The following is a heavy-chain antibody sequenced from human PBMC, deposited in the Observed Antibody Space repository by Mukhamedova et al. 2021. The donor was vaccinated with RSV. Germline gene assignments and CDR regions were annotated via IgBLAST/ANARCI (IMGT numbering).Heavy chain of an antibody. V-gene: IGHV3-74*01. J-gene: IGHJ3*02. CDR3: ARGGFDI. Sequence: GRFTISRDNAKNTLYLQMNSLRAEDTAVYYCARGGFDIWGQGTIVTVSS.